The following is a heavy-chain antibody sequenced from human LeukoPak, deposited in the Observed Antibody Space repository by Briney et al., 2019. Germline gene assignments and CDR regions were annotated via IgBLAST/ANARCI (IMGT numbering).Heavy chain of an antibody. CDR1: GFTFSNYA. V-gene: IGHV3-30*02. J-gene: IGHJ4*02. CDR3: AKGDYYGSGLDH. CDR2: IRYDGGNA. D-gene: IGHD3-10*01. Sequence: PGGSLRLSCAASGFTFSNYAMHRVRQAPGKGLVWVAFIRYDGGNAYYVDSVKGRFTISRDNSKDTLYLQMNGLRPEDTAVYFCAKGDYYGSGLDHWGQGAPVTVSS.